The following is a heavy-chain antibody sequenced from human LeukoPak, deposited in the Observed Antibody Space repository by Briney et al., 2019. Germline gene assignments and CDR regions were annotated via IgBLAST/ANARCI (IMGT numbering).Heavy chain of an antibody. V-gene: IGHV3-30*02. J-gene: IGHJ4*02. Sequence: GGSLRLSCAASGFTFSSYSMNWVRQAPGKGLEWVAFIRYDGSNKYYADSVKGRFTISRDNSKNTLYLQMNSLRAEDTAVYYCAKDRSTLYYYDSSGYSGFDYWGQGTLVTVSS. CDR3: AKDRSTLYYYDSSGYSGFDY. D-gene: IGHD3-22*01. CDR2: IRYDGSNK. CDR1: GFTFSSYS.